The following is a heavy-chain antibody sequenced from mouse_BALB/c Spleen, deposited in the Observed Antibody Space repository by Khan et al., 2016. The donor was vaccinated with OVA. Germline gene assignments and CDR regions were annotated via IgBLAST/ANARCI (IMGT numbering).Heavy chain of an antibody. Sequence: EVELVESGGDLVKPGGSLKLSCAASGFTFSAYSMSWVRRTPDKRLEWVATISSGADYTYYPDGVKGRFTISRDNAKNTLYLQMSSLKSEDTAMYYCASHLTGSFAYWGQGTLVTVSA. CDR1: GFTFSAYS. CDR3: ASHLTGSFAY. CDR2: ISSGADYT. D-gene: IGHD4-1*01. V-gene: IGHV5-6*01. J-gene: IGHJ3*01.